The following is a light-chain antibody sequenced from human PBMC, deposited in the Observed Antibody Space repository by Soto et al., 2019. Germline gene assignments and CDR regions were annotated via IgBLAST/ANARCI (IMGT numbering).Light chain of an antibody. CDR1: LRDNSN. CDR2: DAS. J-gene: IGKJ5*01. V-gene: IGKV3-11*01. CDR3: QVRTNWSID. Sequence: RQSQDPLTVAPGKRVNLCCSPSLRDNSNLAWYQQNPGQAPRLLISDASSRATGIPARFSGTGAGTDLTLTINNLVPEDFSVDYCQVRTNWSIDFGRGTQLEIK.